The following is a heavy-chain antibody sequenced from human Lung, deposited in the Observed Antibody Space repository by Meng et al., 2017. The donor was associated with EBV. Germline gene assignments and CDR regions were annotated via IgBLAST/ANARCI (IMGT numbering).Heavy chain of an antibody. CDR1: GFTVSTNY. V-gene: IGHV3-53*01. J-gene: IGHJ4*02. D-gene: IGHD4-17*01. CDR3: ARDGDYIPFEN. CDR2: IYSGGST. Sequence: VQLVASXXXXXQXXRXXRLSRAASGFTVSTNYMTWVRQAPGKGLEWLSVIYSGGSTQYAESVKGRFTISKDNSKNTLYLQMNNLRAEDTAVYYCARDGDYIPFENWGQGTLVTVSS.